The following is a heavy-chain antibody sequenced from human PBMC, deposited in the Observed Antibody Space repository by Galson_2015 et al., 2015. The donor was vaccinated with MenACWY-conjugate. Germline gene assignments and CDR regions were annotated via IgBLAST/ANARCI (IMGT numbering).Heavy chain of an antibody. CDR1: GFTLSTYW. V-gene: IGHV3-7*03. CDR3: AREEWRSGSGSYNSY. D-gene: IGHD3-10*01. CDR2: IKQDGSVK. Sequence: LRLSCAASGFTLSTYWMSWVRQAPGQGLEWVANIKQDGSVKYYVGSVKGRFTISRDNAKNSVYLQMNSLGADDTAVYYCAREEWRSGSGSYNSYWGQGTLVTVSS. J-gene: IGHJ4*02.